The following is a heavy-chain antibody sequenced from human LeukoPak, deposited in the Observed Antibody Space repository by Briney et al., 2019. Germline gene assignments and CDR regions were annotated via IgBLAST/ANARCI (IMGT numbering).Heavy chain of an antibody. V-gene: IGHV1-2*06. D-gene: IGHD6-19*01. CDR3: ARSWAGSSYYYMDV. Sequence: GASVMVSCKASGYTFTGYYMHWVRQAPGQGLEWMGRINPNSGGTNYAQKFQGRVTMTRDTSISTAYMELSRLRSDDTAVYYCARSWAGSSYYYMDVWGKGTTVTVSS. CDR1: GYTFTGYY. J-gene: IGHJ6*03. CDR2: INPNSGGT.